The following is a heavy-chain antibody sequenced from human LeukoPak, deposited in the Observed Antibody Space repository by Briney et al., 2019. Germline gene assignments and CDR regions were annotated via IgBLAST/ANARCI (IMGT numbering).Heavy chain of an antibody. Sequence: GGSLRLSCVASGFTFSSHGMGWVRQGPGKGLEWVSVIRGGGRSDTYYADSVKGRFTISRDNSKNTLLLQMSSLRAEDTAVYFCAKNHNDSSYSLSYLDYWGQGTLVTVYS. CDR3: AKNHNDSSYSLSYLDY. D-gene: IGHD3-22*01. V-gene: IGHV3-23*01. J-gene: IGHJ4*02. CDR2: IRGGGRSDT. CDR1: GFTFSSHG.